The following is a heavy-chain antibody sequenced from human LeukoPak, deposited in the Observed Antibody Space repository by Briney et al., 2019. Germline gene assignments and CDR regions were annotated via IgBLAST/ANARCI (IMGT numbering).Heavy chain of an antibody. CDR3: AKGGGRRGYCGSTSCSFDY. D-gene: IGHD2-2*01. V-gene: IGHV3-30*02. CDR1: GFTFSSYG. Sequence: GGSLRLSCAASGFTFSSYGMHWVRQAPGKGLEWVAFIRYDGSNKYYADSVKGRFTISRDNSKNTLYLQMNSLRAEDTAVYYCAKGGGRRGYCGSTSCSFDYWGQGTLVTVSS. CDR2: IRYDGSNK. J-gene: IGHJ4*02.